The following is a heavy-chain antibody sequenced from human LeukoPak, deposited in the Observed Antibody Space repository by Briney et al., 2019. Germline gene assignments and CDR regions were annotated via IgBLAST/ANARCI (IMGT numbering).Heavy chain of an antibody. D-gene: IGHD1-26*01. CDR1: GYRFTTHG. Sequence: GASVKVSCKASGYRFTTHGISWVRQAPGQGLEWLGWISGYSGKTNSAQNLQGRVTMTTDTSTSTAYMELRSLRSDDTAVYYCARGLVGANYYYGMDVWGQGTTVTVSS. CDR2: ISGYSGKT. V-gene: IGHV1-18*01. CDR3: ARGLVGANYYYGMDV. J-gene: IGHJ6*02.